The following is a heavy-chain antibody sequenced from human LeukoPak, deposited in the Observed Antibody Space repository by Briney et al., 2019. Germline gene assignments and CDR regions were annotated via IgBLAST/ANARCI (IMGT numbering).Heavy chain of an antibody. V-gene: IGHV1-69*13. Sequence: SVKVSCKASGGTFISYAISWVRQAPGQGLEWMGGIIPIFGTANYAQKFQGRVTITADESTSTAYMELSSLRSEDTAVYYCATGYCSGGSCYSGHYWGQGTLVTVSS. D-gene: IGHD2-15*01. CDR2: IIPIFGTA. J-gene: IGHJ4*02. CDR3: ATGYCSGGSCYSGHY. CDR1: GGTFISYA.